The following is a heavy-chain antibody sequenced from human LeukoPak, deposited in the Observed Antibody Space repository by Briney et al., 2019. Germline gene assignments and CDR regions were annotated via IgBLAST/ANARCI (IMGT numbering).Heavy chain of an antibody. D-gene: IGHD3-22*01. J-gene: IGHJ1*01. CDR2: ISYDGSNE. CDR1: GFTFSSYA. CDR3: ASGGDTDSRYFKY. Sequence: GGSLRLSCAASGFTFSSYAMSWVRQAPGKGLEWVTVISYDGSNEYYADSVKGRITISRDNSKDTLYLQMNSLRAEDTAVYYCASGGDTDSRYFKYWGQGTLVTVSS. V-gene: IGHV3-30-3*01.